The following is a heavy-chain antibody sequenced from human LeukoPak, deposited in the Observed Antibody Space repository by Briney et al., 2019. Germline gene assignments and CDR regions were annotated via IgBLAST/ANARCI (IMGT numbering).Heavy chain of an antibody. CDR3: ARGDYYDSSGYLQFDY. V-gene: IGHV1-46*01. Sequence: ASVKVSCKASGYTFTSYYMHWVRQAPGQGLAWMGIINPSGGSTSYAQKFQGRVTMTRDTSTSTVYMELSSLRSEDTAVYYCARGDYYDSSGYLQFDYWGQGTLVTVSS. D-gene: IGHD3-22*01. CDR1: GYTFTSYY. CDR2: INPSGGST. J-gene: IGHJ4*02.